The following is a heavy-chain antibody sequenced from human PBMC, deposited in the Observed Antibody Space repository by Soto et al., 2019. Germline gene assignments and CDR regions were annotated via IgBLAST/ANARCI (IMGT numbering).Heavy chain of an antibody. J-gene: IGHJ6*02. D-gene: IGHD3-9*01. CDR3: ARGLYYDILTGYSDYYYYGMDV. CDR1: GFTFSSYG. Sequence: GGSLRLSCAASGFTFSSYGMHWVRQAPGKGLEWVAVIWYDGSNKYYAGSVKGRFTISRDNSKNTLYLQMNSLRAEDTAVYYCARGLYYDILTGYSDYYYYGMDVWGQGTTVTVSS. V-gene: IGHV3-33*01. CDR2: IWYDGSNK.